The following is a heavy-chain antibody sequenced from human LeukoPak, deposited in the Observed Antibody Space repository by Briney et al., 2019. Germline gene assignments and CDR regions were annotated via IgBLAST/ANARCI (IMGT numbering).Heavy chain of an antibody. D-gene: IGHD3-10*01. CDR3: TREISLYGSGSPMFDP. CDR2: NYTSGST. CDR1: GGLMRIYY. J-gene: IGHJ5*02. V-gene: IGHV4-4*07. Sequence: PSETLSLICSLSGGLMRIYYGICLRHPAGKALEGIGRNYTSGSTIYNPSLKSRVTMSVDTSKKQFSLKQSSVTAADTAVYYCTREISLYGSGSPMFDPSGEGNLV.